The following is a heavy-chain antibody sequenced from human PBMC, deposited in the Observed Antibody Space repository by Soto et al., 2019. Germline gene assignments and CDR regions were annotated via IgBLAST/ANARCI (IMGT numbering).Heavy chain of an antibody. V-gene: IGHV4-34*01. J-gene: IGHJ6*02. CDR2: INHSGST. Sequence: SETLSLTCAVYGGSFSGYYWSWIRQPPGKGLEWIGEINHSGSTNYNPSLKSRVTISVDTSKNQFSLKLSSVTAADTAVYYCARGPPSWVQLWLSSDYYYGMDVWGQGTTVTV. D-gene: IGHD5-18*01. CDR1: GGSFSGYY. CDR3: ARGPPSWVQLWLSSDYYYGMDV.